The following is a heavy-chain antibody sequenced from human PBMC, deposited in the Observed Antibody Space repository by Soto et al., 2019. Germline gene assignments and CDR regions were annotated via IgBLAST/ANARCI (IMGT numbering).Heavy chain of an antibody. Sequence: SETLSLTCAVYGGSFSGYYWSWIRQPPGKGLEWIGEIIQSGSPNYNPSLKSRVTISVDTSKNQLSLKLSSVTAADTAVYYCARGEGYYGSGCYVEYYYYYYYMDVWGKGTTVTVSS. J-gene: IGHJ6*03. CDR2: IIQSGSP. CDR1: GGSFSGYY. D-gene: IGHD3-10*01. V-gene: IGHV4-34*01. CDR3: ARGEGYYGSGCYVEYYYYYYYMDV.